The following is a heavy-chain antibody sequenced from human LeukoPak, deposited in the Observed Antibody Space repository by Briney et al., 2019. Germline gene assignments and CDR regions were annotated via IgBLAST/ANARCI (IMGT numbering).Heavy chain of an antibody. D-gene: IGHD6-6*01. CDR3: ARGSIAAHAFDI. Sequence: SETLSLTCAVYGGSFSGYYWSWIRQPPGKGLEWIGEINHSGSTNYNPSLKSRVTIPVDTSKNQFSLKLSSVTAADTAVYYCARGSIAAHAFDIWGQGTMVTVSS. CDR2: INHSGST. V-gene: IGHV4-34*01. CDR1: GGSFSGYY. J-gene: IGHJ3*02.